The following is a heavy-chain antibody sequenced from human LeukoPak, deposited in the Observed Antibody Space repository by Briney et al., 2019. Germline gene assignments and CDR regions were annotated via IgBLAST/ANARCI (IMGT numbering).Heavy chain of an antibody. CDR1: GGSISSYY. V-gene: IGHV4-59*01. CDR2: IQYSGTT. Sequence: SETLSLTCTVSGGSISSYYWSWIRQPPGKGLERIGYIQYSGTTEYNPSLASRASISVDTAKDQFSLNLRSVTAADTAVYYCARDRAAGTLDFWGQGTLVTVSS. J-gene: IGHJ4*02. D-gene: IGHD6-13*01. CDR3: ARDRAAGTLDF.